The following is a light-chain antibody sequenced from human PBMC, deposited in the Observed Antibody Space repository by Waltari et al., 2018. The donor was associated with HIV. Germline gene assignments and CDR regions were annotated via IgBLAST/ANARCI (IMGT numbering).Light chain of an antibody. CDR2: KIS. CDR3: VQGTQFPWT. Sequence: EIVLTQSPRVLSVTLGQAASISCRSSQSLRHSNGNTYLSWFQQRPGQPPRLLIHKISHRVSGVPDRFNGSGEGADFTLRIHNVGPEDVASYYGVQGTQFPWTFGQGTTV. V-gene: IGKV2-24*01. CDR1: QSLRHSNGNTY. J-gene: IGKJ1*01.